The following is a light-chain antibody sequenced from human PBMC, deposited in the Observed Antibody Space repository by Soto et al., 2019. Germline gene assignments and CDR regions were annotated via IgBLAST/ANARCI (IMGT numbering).Light chain of an antibody. CDR2: DAS. CDR3: QQYNSYRT. J-gene: IGKJ1*01. Sequence: DIQMTQSPSTLSASVGDRFTITCRARQSISIWLAWYQQKPGKAPKLLIYDASILKSGVPSRFSGSGSGTEFTLTIRSLQPDDFATYYCQQYNSYRTFGQGTKVDI. CDR1: QSISIW. V-gene: IGKV1-5*01.